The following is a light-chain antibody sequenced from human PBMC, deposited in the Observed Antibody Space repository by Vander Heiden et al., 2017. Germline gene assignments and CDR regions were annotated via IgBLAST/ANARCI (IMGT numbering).Light chain of an antibody. CDR3: QQYGTSPRT. Sequence: EIVLTQSPGTLSLSPGERATLSCRASQSVRANYLAWYQQKPGQAPRLLIYDGANRAAGIPDRFSDSASGTDFTLSINVLDPEDFAVYYCQQYGTSPRTFGQGTKVEIK. V-gene: IGKV3-20*01. J-gene: IGKJ1*01. CDR1: QSVRANY. CDR2: DGA.